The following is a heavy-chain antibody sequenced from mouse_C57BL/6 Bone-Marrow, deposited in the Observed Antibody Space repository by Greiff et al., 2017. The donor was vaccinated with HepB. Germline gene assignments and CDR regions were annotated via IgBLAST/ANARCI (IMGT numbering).Heavy chain of an antibody. J-gene: IGHJ1*03. CDR2: IDPSDSYT. V-gene: IGHV1-69*01. D-gene: IGHD1-1*01. CDR1: GYTFTSYW. CDR3: ARCTLYYYGREWYCDV. Sequence: QVQLQQPGAELVMPGASVKLSCKASGYTFTSYWMHWVKQRPGQGLEWIGEIDPSDSYTNYNQKFKGKSTLTVDKSSSTAYMQLSSLTSEDSAVYYCARCTLYYYGREWYCDVWGTGTTVTVSS.